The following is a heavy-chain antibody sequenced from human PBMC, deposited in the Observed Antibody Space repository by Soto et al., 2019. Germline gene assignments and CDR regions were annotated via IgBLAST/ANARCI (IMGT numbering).Heavy chain of an antibody. CDR3: VRDLAHGYTGNV. CDR1: GAIVTSGENY. Sequence: SETLSLTCSVSGAIVTSGENYWSWVRQAPGKGLEWIGYIYDSGITSYNPSLKSRISLSLERPDNEVSLKMHSVTAADTAVYFCVRDLAHGYTGNVWGPGTLVTVSS. V-gene: IGHV4-30-4*01. J-gene: IGHJ3*01. D-gene: IGHD5-18*01. CDR2: IYDSGIT.